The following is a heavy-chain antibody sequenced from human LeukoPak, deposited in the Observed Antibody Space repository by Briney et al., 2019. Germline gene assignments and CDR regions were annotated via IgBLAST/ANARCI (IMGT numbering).Heavy chain of an antibody. J-gene: IGHJ4*02. D-gene: IGHD2-2*01. V-gene: IGHV4-30-4*08. CDR3: ARREGGIVIVPAPYFDY. CDR1: GGSISSGDCY. CDR2: IYYSGST. Sequence: PSETLSLTCTVSGGSISSGDCYWSWIRQPPGKGLEWIGYIYYSGSTYYNPSLKSRVTISVDTSKNQFSLKLSSVTAADTAVYYCARREGGIVIVPAPYFDYWGQGTLVTVSS.